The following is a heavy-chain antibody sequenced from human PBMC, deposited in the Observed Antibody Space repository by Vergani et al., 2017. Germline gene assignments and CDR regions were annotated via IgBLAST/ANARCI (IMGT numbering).Heavy chain of an antibody. D-gene: IGHD3-22*01. CDR1: GFIFSTYA. J-gene: IGHJ4*02. CDR2: ISSDGGST. V-gene: IGHV3-23*01. CDR3: AGPQGTSAYYYGGFDY. Sequence: EVQLLESGGDLVQPGGSLRLSCTASGFIFSTYAMTWVRQAPGNGLEWVSTISSDGGSTYYADSVKGRFTISRDNSKNTLSLQMNSLTAEDTAIYYCAGPQGTSAYYYGGFDYWGQGILVTVSS.